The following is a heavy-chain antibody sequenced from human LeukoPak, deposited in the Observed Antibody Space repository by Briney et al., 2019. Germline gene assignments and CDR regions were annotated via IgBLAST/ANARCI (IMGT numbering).Heavy chain of an antibody. CDR3: VVVAATGDAFDI. CDR1: GGTFSSYA. CDR2: IIPIFGIA. D-gene: IGHD2-15*01. V-gene: IGHV1-69*04. Sequence: ASVKVSCKASGGTFSSYAISWVRQAPGQGLEWMGRIIPIFGIANYAQKFQGRVTIAADTSTSTAYMELSSLRSEDTAVYYCVVVAATGDAFDIWGQGTMVTVSS. J-gene: IGHJ3*02.